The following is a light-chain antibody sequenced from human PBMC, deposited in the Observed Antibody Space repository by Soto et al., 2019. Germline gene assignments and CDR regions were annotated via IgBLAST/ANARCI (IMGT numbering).Light chain of an antibody. Sequence: SYELAQPPSVSVAPGKTARMTCGGNNIGSKSVQWYQQKPGQAPVLVIYYDSDRPSGIPERFSGSNSGNTATLTISRVEAGDEADYYCQVWDSSSDRDVVFGGGTKLTVL. CDR1: NIGSKS. CDR2: YDS. J-gene: IGLJ2*01. V-gene: IGLV3-21*04. CDR3: QVWDSSSDRDVV.